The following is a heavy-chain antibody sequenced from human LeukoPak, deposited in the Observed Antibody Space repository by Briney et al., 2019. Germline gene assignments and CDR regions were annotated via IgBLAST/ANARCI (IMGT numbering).Heavy chain of an antibody. CDR3: ARGKSQFDY. Sequence: GGSLRLSCAASGFTFDDYAMHWVRQAPGKGLEWVSGISWNSGSIGYADSVKGRFTISRDNAKNSLYLQMNSLRAEDTALHHCARGKSQFDYWGQGTLVTVSS. J-gene: IGHJ4*02. CDR1: GFTFDDYA. V-gene: IGHV3-9*01. CDR2: ISWNSGSI. D-gene: IGHD3-16*01.